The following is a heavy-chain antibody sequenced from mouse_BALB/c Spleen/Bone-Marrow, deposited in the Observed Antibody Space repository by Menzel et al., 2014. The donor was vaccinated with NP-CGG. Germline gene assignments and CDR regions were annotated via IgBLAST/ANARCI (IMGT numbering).Heavy chain of an antibody. J-gene: IGHJ3*01. CDR2: IDPANGNT. Sequence: VQLQQSGAELVKPGASVTLSCTASGFNIKDTYMHWVKQRPEQGLEWIGRIDPANGNTKYDPKFQGKATITADTSSNTAYLQLSSLTSEDPAVYYCARGYDGFAYWGQGTLVTVSA. D-gene: IGHD2-2*01. V-gene: IGHV14-3*02. CDR1: GFNIKDTY. CDR3: ARGYDGFAY.